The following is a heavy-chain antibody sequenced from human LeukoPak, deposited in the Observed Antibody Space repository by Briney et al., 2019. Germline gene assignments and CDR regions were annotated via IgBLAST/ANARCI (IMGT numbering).Heavy chain of an antibody. CDR3: ARVRTGTTFWGYYYYYYMDV. D-gene: IGHD1-1*01. CDR2: FDPEDGET. CDR1: GYTLTELS. Sequence: ASVKVSCKVSGYTLTELSMHWVRQAPGKGLEWMGGFDPEDGETIYAQKLQGRVTMTTDTSTSTAYMELRSLRSDDTAVYYCARVRTGTTFWGYYYYYYMDVWGKGTTVTISS. J-gene: IGHJ6*03. V-gene: IGHV1-24*01.